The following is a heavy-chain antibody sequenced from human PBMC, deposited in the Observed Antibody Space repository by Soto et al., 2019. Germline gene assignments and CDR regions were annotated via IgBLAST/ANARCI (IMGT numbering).Heavy chain of an antibody. CDR1: GYTFTSYD. CDR2: MNPNSGNT. J-gene: IGHJ6*03. Sequence: ASVKVSCKASGYTFTSYDINWVRQATGQGLEWMGWMNPNSGNTGYAQKFQGRVTMTRNTSISTAYMELSSLRSEDTAVYYCARGNLRTIFGVFIIPHYYFMAVSGKGTTDLGSS. CDR3: ARGNLRTIFGVFIIPHYYFMAV. D-gene: IGHD3-3*01. V-gene: IGHV1-8*01.